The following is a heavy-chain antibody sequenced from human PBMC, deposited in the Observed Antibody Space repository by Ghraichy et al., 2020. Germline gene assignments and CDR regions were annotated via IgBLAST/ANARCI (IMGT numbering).Heavy chain of an antibody. J-gene: IGHJ6*02. CDR1: GFSLSTSGMC. V-gene: IGHV2-70*11. CDR2: IDWDDDK. D-gene: IGHD3-10*01. Sequence: SGPTLVKPTQTLTLTCTFSGFSLSTSGMCVTWIRQPPGKALEWLARIDWDDDKYYSPSLKTRLTISKETSKNQVVLTMTNMDPVDTATYYCARDKGVTYGSGSYYYGLDVWGQGTTVTVSS. CDR3: ARDKGVTYGSGSYYYGLDV.